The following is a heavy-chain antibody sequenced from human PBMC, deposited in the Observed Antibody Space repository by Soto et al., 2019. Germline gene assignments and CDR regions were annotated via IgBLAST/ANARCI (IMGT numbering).Heavy chain of an antibody. CDR3: ARDVVVVPAATWPQHGWFDP. V-gene: IGHV1-69*01. CDR2: IIPIFGTA. CDR1: GGTFSSYA. J-gene: IGHJ5*02. Sequence: QVQLVQSGAEVKKPGSSVKVSCKASGGTFSSYAISWVRQAPGQGLEWMGGIIPIFGTANYAQKFQGRVTLPATEYTSPDYVGLSSLRSEDKAVYYCARDVVVVPAATWPQHGWFDPWGQGTLVTVSS. D-gene: IGHD2-2*01.